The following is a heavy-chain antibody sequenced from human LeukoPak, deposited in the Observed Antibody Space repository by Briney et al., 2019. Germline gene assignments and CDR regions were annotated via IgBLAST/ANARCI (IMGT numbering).Heavy chain of an antibody. V-gene: IGHV3-53*01. Sequence: PGGSLTLSCAASGIAVIGNYMSWVRQPPGKGLEWVSFISINTDTFYADSVRGRFTISRDSSKNTLFIQMNSLRDEDSAVYYCAIAQSWDELFDSWGQGTLVTVSS. J-gene: IGHJ4*02. CDR1: GIAVIGNY. D-gene: IGHD1-26*01. CDR2: ISINTDT. CDR3: AIAQSWDELFDS.